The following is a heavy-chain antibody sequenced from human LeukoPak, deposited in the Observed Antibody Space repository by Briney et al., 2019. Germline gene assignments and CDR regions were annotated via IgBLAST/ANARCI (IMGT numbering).Heavy chain of an antibody. CDR3: ARDHYGTGRKLPTLKTWLDA. J-gene: IGHJ5*02. V-gene: IGHV4-59*01. Sequence: SETLSLTCTLALGSMSSYYWSGMPHPPERGREWIGYFYYSGSTNYNPSRKSRVTISVDTSKNRFSLKPSSVTAEDTAVYYSARDHYGTGRKLPTLKTWLDAWGQGTLVTVSS. D-gene: IGHD3-10*01. CDR1: LGSMSSYY. CDR2: FYYSGST.